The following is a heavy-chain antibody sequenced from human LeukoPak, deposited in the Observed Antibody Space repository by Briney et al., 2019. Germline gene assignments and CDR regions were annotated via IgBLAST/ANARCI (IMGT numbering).Heavy chain of an antibody. V-gene: IGHV3-48*01. Sequence: GGSLRLSCAASGFTFSSYSMNWVRQAPGKGLDWVSYISSSSSTSSTTYYADSVKGRFTISRDNSKNTLYLQMNSLRAEDTAVYYCAKDRYSNYGNWFDPWGQGTLVTVFS. J-gene: IGHJ5*02. CDR3: AKDRYSNYGNWFDP. D-gene: IGHD4-11*01. CDR1: GFTFSSYS. CDR2: ISSSSSTSSTT.